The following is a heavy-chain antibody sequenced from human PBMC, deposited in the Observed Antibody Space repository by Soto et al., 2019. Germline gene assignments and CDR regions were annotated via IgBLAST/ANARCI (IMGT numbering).Heavy chain of an antibody. V-gene: IGHV3-64D*06. CDR1: GFTFNSYA. D-gene: IGHD5-12*01. Sequence: PGESLKISCSGSGFTFNSYAMHWVRQAPGKGLEYLSIISSNGVNTYYADSVKDRFTISRDNSKNTLYLQMSSLRTEDTAVYYCVKGFSSRIVASGNFDFWGQGTRVTVAS. CDR2: ISSNGVNT. J-gene: IGHJ4*02. CDR3: VKGFSSRIVASGNFDF.